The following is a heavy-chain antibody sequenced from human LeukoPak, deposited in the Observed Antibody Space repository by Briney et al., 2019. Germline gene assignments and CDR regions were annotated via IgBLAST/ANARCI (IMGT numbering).Heavy chain of an antibody. J-gene: IGHJ4*02. CDR3: AKDLMGYSAYELSDY. CDR1: GFTFSGYG. CDR2: LSYDGSNK. Sequence: PGRSLRLSCAASGFTFSGYGIHWVLQAPGKGLEWVAFLSYDGSNKFYADSVKGRFTISRDNSETTLYLQMNSLRAEDTAVYYCAKDLMGYSAYELSDYWGQGTLVTVSS. D-gene: IGHD5-12*01. V-gene: IGHV3-33*06.